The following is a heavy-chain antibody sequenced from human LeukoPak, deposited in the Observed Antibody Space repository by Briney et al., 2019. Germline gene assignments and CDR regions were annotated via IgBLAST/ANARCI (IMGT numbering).Heavy chain of an antibody. CDR1: AFIFNNAW. V-gene: IGHV3-15*01. D-gene: IGHD3-22*01. Sequence: PGGSLRLSCATSAFIFNNAWMSWVRQAPGKGLEWVGRIKSKTDGGTTDYAAPVKGRFTISRDDSKNTLYLQMNSLKTEDTAVYYCTTEYNFNYYDSSGYYYFDYWGQGSLVTVSS. CDR3: TTEYNFNYYDSSGYYYFDY. J-gene: IGHJ4*02. CDR2: IKSKTDGGTT.